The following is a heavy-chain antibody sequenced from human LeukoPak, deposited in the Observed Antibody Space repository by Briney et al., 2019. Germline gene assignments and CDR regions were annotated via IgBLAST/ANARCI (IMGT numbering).Heavy chain of an antibody. V-gene: IGHV4-59*01. Sequence: SETLSLTCTVSGDSISNYYWSWIRQPPGKGLEWLGYIYYSGSTNYNPSLKSRVTISVDTSKTQISLKLSSVTAADTAVYYCASATPGYSYGLKHGGQGPLVNVS. J-gene: IGHJ1*01. D-gene: IGHD5-18*01. CDR1: GDSISNYY. CDR3: ASATPGYSYGLKH. CDR2: IYYSGST.